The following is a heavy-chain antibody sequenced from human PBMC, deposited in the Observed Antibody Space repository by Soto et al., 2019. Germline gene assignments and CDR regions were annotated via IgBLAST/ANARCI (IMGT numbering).Heavy chain of an antibody. V-gene: IGHV3-48*02. CDR1: GFTFSSYS. Sequence: GSLRLSCEASGFTFSSYSMNWVRQAPGKGLEWVSYISSSSSTIYYADSVKGRFTISRDNAKNSLYLQMNSLRDEDTAVYYCARGDYYDYVWGSYRFPNQFDYWGQGTLVTVSS. J-gene: IGHJ4*02. D-gene: IGHD3-16*02. CDR3: ARGDYYDYVWGSYRFPNQFDY. CDR2: ISSSSSTI.